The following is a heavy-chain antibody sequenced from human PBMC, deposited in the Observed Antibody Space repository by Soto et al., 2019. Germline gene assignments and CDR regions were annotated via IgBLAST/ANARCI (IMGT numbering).Heavy chain of an antibody. D-gene: IGHD3-3*01. CDR1: GFTFNHYG. Sequence: EVQLVESGGGLVQPGGSLRLSCAASGFTFNHYGMHWVRQAPGKGLVWVSRINNIGGNSGFADSVKGRFTISRDNAKNTLYLQMTSLRAEDTAVYYCAREWSYGMDVWGRGTTVTVSS. CDR3: AREWSYGMDV. CDR2: INNIGGNS. J-gene: IGHJ6*02. V-gene: IGHV3-74*01.